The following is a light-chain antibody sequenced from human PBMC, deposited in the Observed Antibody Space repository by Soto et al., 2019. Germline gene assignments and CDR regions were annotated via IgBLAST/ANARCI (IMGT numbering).Light chain of an antibody. Sequence: ETVLTQSPGTLALSPGEKPTLSCRAIQSVTSSYLAWYQQQPGQAPRLLIYDASTRATGIPDRFSGSGSGTDFTLTISSLQPDDSATYYCQQYDVYSPWMFGQGTKVDI. J-gene: IGKJ1*01. V-gene: IGKV3-20*01. CDR1: QSVTSSY. CDR2: DAS. CDR3: QQYDVYSPWM.